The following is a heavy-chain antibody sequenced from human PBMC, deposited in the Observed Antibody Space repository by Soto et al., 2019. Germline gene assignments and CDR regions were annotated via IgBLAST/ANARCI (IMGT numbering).Heavy chain of an antibody. CDR1: GGPISSSSYY. J-gene: IGHJ6*02. CDR2: IYYSGST. V-gene: IGHV4-39*02. CDR3: AREEGKYDILTGYYFDYYYYGMDV. Sequence: SETLSLTCTVPGGPISSSSYYWGWIRQPPGKGLEWIGSIYYSGSTYYNPSLKSRVTISVDTSRNQFSLKLSSVTAADTAVYYCAREEGKYDILTGYYFDYYYYGMDVWGQGTTVTVS. D-gene: IGHD3-9*01.